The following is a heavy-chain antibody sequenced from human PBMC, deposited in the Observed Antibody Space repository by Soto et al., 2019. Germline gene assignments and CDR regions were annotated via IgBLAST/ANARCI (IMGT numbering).Heavy chain of an antibody. Sequence: SETLSLTCAVSGGSISSGGYSWSWIRQPPGKGLEWIGYIYHSGSTYYNPSLKSRVTISVDRSKNQFSLKLSSVTAADTAVYYCARDYYGSGSYLRWVSYGMDVWGQGTTVTAP. D-gene: IGHD3-10*01. CDR2: IYHSGST. CDR1: GGSISSGGYS. CDR3: ARDYYGSGSYLRWVSYGMDV. V-gene: IGHV4-30-2*01. J-gene: IGHJ6*02.